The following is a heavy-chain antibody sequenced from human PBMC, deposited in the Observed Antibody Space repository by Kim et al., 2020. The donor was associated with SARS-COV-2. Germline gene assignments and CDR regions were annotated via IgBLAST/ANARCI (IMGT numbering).Heavy chain of an antibody. Sequence: VKSRITITPDTSKNQFSLQLNSVTPEDTAVYYCARGSGYCSSTSCYKTDYWGQGTLVTVSS. J-gene: IGHJ4*02. CDR3: ARGSGYCSSTSCYKTDY. D-gene: IGHD2-2*02. V-gene: IGHV6-1*01.